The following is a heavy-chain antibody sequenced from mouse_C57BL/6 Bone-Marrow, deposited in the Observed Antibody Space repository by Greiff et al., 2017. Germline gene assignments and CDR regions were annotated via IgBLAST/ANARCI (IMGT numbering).Heavy chain of an antibody. CDR1: GYAFSSSW. V-gene: IGHV1-82*01. CDR3: VNGPRGY. J-gene: IGHJ4*01. Sequence: QVQLQQSGPELVKPGASVKISCKASGYAFSSSWMNWVKQRPGKGLEWIGRIYPGDGDTNYNGKFKGKATLTADKSSSTAYMQLSRLTPEDSAVYFCVNGPRGYWGQGTSVTVAS. D-gene: IGHD1-1*01. CDR2: IYPGDGDT.